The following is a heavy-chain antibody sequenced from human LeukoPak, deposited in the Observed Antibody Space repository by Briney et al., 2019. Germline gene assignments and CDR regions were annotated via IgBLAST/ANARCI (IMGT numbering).Heavy chain of an antibody. D-gene: IGHD2-15*01. CDR3: ARDAGLGYCSGGSCYLTKDHYGMDV. CDR2: IYTSGST. Sequence: KPSETLSLTCTVSGGSISSYYWSWIRQPAGKGLEWIGRIYTSGSTNYNPSLKSRVTMSVDTSKNQFSLKLSSVTAADTAVYYCARDAGLGYCSGGSCYLTKDHYGMDVWGQGTTVTVSS. J-gene: IGHJ6*02. CDR1: GGSISSYY. V-gene: IGHV4-4*07.